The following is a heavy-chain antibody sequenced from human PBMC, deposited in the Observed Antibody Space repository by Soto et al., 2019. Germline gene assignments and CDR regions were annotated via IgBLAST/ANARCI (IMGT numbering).Heavy chain of an antibody. V-gene: IGHV1-18*01. CDR1: GYTFTSYC. CDR3: ARDPRRYSGYDLALGYYYGMDV. J-gene: IGHJ6*02. D-gene: IGHD5-12*01. CDR2: ISAYNGNT. Sequence: ASVKVSCKASGYTFTSYCISWVRQAPGQGLEWMGWISAYNGNTNYVQKLQGRVTMTTDTSTSTAYMELRSLRSDDTAVYYCARDPRRYSGYDLALGYYYGMDVWGQGTTVTVSS.